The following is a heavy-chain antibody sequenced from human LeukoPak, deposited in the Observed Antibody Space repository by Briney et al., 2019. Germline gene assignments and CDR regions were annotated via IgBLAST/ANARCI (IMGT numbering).Heavy chain of an antibody. V-gene: IGHV4-34*01. CDR1: GGSFSGYY. J-gene: IGHJ4*01. CDR2: INHSGST. D-gene: IGHD4-23*01. Sequence: SESLSLTCAVYGGSFSGYYWNWIRQAPGKGLEWIGEINHSGSTKYNPSLKSRVDISIDTSKNQFSLKLISVTAADTAVYYCAGSTDYGGNFFDYWGHGTLVTVSS. CDR3: AGSTDYGGNFFDY.